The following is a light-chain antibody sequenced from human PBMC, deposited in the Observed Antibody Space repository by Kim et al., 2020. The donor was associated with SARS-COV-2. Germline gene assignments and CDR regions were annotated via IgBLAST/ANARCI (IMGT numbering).Light chain of an antibody. V-gene: IGLV2-11*03. CDR1: SSGSGNYGL. J-gene: IGLJ2*01. CDR2: AVT. Sequence: GRSITSTCTGTSSGSGNYGLVSWYQQHPGKAPKLMIYAVTKRPSGVPDRVSGSKSGNTASMTVSGLQAEDEADYYCCSYAGNYLVVFGGGTQLTVL. CDR3: CSYAGNYLVV.